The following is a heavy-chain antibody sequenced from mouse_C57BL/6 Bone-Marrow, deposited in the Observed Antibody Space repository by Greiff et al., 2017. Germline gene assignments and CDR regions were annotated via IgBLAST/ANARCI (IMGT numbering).Heavy chain of an antibody. D-gene: IGHD2-2*01. CDR1: GFNIKDDY. V-gene: IGHV14-4*01. Sequence: VQLKQSGAELVRPGASVKLSCTASGFNIKDDYMHWVKQRPEQGLEWIGWIDPENGDTEYASKFQGKATITADTSSNTAYLQLSSLTSGETAVYYCTTFGYEDNWGPGTTLTVSS. J-gene: IGHJ2*01. CDR2: IDPENGDT. CDR3: TTFGYEDN.